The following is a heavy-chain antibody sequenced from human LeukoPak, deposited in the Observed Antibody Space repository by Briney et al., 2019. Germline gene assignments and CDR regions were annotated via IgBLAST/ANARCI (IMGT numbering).Heavy chain of an antibody. J-gene: IGHJ4*02. V-gene: IGHV4-39*07. CDR3: ARDGMVRGVITF. CDR2: IYYSGST. D-gene: IGHD3-10*01. CDR1: GGSISSSSYY. Sequence: SETLSLTCTVSGGSISSSSYYWGWIRQPPGKGLEWIGSIYYSGSTYYNPSLKSRVTISVDTSKNQFSLKLSSVTAADTAVYYCARDGMVRGVITFWGQGTLVTVSS.